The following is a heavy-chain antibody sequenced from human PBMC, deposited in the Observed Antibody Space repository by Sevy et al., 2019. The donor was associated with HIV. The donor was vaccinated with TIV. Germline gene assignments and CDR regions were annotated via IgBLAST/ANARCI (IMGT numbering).Heavy chain of an antibody. CDR1: GYSFTSYW. Sequence: GESLKISCKGSGYSFTSYWIGWVRQMPGKGLEWMGIIYPGDSDTRYSPSFQGQVTISADKSISTAYLQWSSLKASDTAKYYCARLGPITMIVVAGRDDAFDIWGQGTMVTVSS. D-gene: IGHD3-22*01. CDR3: ARLGPITMIVVAGRDDAFDI. CDR2: IYPGDSDT. J-gene: IGHJ3*02. V-gene: IGHV5-51*01.